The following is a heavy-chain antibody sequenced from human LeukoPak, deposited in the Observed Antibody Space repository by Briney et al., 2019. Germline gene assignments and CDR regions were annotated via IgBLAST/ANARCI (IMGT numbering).Heavy chain of an antibody. V-gene: IGHV3-74*01. D-gene: IGHD6-13*01. J-gene: IGHJ4*02. Sequence: PGGSLRLSCAASGFTFSSYWMHWVRQAPGKGLVWVSRINSDGSSTSYADSVKGRFTISRDNAKNTLYLQMNSLRAEDTAVYYCAREASYSSSWATFDYWGQGTLVTVSS. CDR3: AREASYSSSWATFDY. CDR2: INSDGSST. CDR1: GFTFSSYW.